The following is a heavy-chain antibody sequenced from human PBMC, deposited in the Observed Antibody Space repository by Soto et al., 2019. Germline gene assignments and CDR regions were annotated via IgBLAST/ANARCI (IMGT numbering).Heavy chain of an antibody. J-gene: IGHJ6*02. CDR1: GGSISSGGYS. V-gene: IGHV4-30-2*01. Sequence: PSETLSLTCAVSGGSISSGGYSWSWIRQPPGKGLEWIGYIYQSGSTYYNPSLKSRVTISVDRSRNQFSRKLSSVTAADTAVYFCATQSYSNSGAYYYAMDVWGQGTTVTVSS. CDR2: IYQSGST. CDR3: ATQSYSNSGAYYYAMDV. D-gene: IGHD4-4*01.